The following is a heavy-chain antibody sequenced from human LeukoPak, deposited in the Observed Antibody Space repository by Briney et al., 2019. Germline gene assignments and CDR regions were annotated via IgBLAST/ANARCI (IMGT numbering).Heavy chain of an antibody. D-gene: IGHD2-2*01. CDR1: GGSFSGYY. V-gene: IGHV4-34*01. Sequence: SETLSLTCAVYGGSFSGYYWSWIRQPPGKGLEWIGEINHSGSTNYNPSLKSRVTISVDTSKNQFSLKLSSVTAADTAVYYCARGRGFGYQLPRWFDPWGQGTLVTVSS. CDR2: INHSGST. CDR3: ARGRGFGYQLPRWFDP. J-gene: IGHJ5*02.